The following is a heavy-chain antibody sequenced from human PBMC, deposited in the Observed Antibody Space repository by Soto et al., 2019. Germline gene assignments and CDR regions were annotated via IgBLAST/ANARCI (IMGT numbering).Heavy chain of an antibody. CDR2: ISYDGSNK. Sequence: GGSLRLSCEASGFTFSSYGMHWVRQAPGKGLEWVAVISYDGSNKYYADSVKGRFTISRDNSKNTLYLQMNSLRAEDTAVYYCAKDSVGYCSSTSCYRYFDYWGQGTLVTVSS. CDR3: AKDSVGYCSSTSCYRYFDY. J-gene: IGHJ4*02. D-gene: IGHD2-2*03. V-gene: IGHV3-30*18. CDR1: GFTFSSYG.